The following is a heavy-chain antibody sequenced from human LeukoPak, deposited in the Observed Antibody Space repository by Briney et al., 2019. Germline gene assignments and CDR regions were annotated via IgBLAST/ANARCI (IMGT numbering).Heavy chain of an antibody. CDR3: ATGSAANYYYMDV. Sequence: PSETLSLSCTVSGGSIRSYYWSWIRQPPGKGLECIGYIYYIGSTNYNPSLKSRVTISLDTSKSQFSLKLTSVTPADTAVYYCATGSAANYYYMDVWGKGTTVTVSS. D-gene: IGHD3-10*01. V-gene: IGHV4-59*01. CDR1: GGSIRSYY. J-gene: IGHJ6*03. CDR2: IYYIGST.